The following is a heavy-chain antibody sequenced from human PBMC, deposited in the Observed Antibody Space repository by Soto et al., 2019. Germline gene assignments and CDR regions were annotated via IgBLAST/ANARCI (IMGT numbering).Heavy chain of an antibody. Sequence: SETLSLTCAVYGGSFSGYYWSWIRQPPGKGLEWIGEINHSGSTNYTPSLKSRVTMSVDTSKNQFSLKLSSVTAADTAVYYCARGPFRRYDFWSFYSCFDDWGHLNLFPISS. D-gene: IGHD3-3*01. J-gene: IGHJ5*01. CDR3: ARGPFRRYDFWSFYSCFDD. CDR1: GGSFSGYY. V-gene: IGHV4-34*01. CDR2: INHSGST.